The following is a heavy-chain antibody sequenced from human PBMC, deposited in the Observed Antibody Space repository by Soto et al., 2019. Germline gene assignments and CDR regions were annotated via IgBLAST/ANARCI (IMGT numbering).Heavy chain of an antibody. CDR1: GGTLSSFINYP. D-gene: IGHD3-3*01. J-gene: IGHJ4*02. CDR3: ARRDTSGFLRYFDN. CDR2: IVPNVGTV. V-gene: IGHV1-69*06. Sequence: QMQLVQSGAEVKKPGSSVKVSCKASGGTLSSFINYPINWVRQAPGQGLEWMGGIVPNVGTVNYAQKFQGRVTITADKSTGTAYMELSSLRSEDTALYYCARRDTSGFLRYFDNWGQGTLVTDSS.